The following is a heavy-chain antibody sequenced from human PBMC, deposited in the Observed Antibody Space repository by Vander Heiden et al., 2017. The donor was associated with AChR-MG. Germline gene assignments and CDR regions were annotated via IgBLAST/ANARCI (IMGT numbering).Heavy chain of an antibody. V-gene: IGHV3-21*01. J-gene: IGHJ3*02. D-gene: IGHD2-21*01. Sequence: EVQLVESGGGLVKPGGSLRLSCAASGFTFSSYSMNWVRQAPGKGLEWVSSISSSSSYIYYADSVKGRFTISRDNAKNSLYLQMNSLRAEDTAVYYCARGGWQTGEAYIWEQGTMVTVSS. CDR1: GFTFSSYS. CDR2: ISSSSSYI. CDR3: ARGGWQTGEAYI.